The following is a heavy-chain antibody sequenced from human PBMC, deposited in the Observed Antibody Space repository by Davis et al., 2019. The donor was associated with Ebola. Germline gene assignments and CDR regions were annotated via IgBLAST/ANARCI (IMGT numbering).Heavy chain of an antibody. D-gene: IGHD5-24*01. Sequence: GGSLRLSCAASGFTFNSYPIHWVRQAPGKGLESVAVISDDGTNKYYADSVKGRFTISRDNSKNTLYLQMNSLRAEDSAVYYCVRGGGRDAYLLDYWGQGTLVTVSS. V-gene: IGHV3-30-3*01. CDR3: VRGGGRDAYLLDY. J-gene: IGHJ4*02. CDR1: GFTFNSYP. CDR2: ISDDGTNK.